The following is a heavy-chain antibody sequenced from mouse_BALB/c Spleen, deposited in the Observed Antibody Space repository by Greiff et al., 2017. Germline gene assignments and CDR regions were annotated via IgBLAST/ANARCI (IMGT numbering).Heavy chain of an antibody. CDR2: ISSGSSTI. D-gene: IGHD2-4*01. CDR3: ARSDYDPSWFAY. CDR1: GFTFSSFG. J-gene: IGHJ3*01. V-gene: IGHV5-17*02. Sequence: EVKLMESGGGLVQPGGSRKLSCAASGFTFSSFGMHWVRQAPEKGLEWVAYISSGSSTIYYADTVKGRFTISRDNPKNTLFLQMTSLRSEDTAMYYCARSDYDPSWFAYWGQGTLVTVSA.